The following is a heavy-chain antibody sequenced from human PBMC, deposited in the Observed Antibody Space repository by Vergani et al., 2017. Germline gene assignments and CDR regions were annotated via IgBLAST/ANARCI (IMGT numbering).Heavy chain of an antibody. J-gene: IGHJ4*02. D-gene: IGHD3-10*01. CDR2: IWDDGSKK. V-gene: IGHV3-33*06. Sequence: QVQLVESGGGVVQPGTSLRLSCAASGFIFKNHGMQWVRQAPGKGLEWVALIWDDGSKKNYGDSMKGRFTISRDNSKDTLYLEMNSLRGEDTAVYYCAKDSGITMGGAPVTRLDHWGRGTLVTVSS. CDR1: GFIFKNHG. CDR3: AKDSGITMGGAPVTRLDH.